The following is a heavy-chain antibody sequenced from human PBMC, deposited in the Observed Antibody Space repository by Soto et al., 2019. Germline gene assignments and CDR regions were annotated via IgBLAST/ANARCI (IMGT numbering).Heavy chain of an antibody. V-gene: IGHV4-31*03. CDR1: GGSISSGGYY. CDR2: IYYSGST. D-gene: IGHD2-15*01. J-gene: IGHJ4*02. Sequence: PSETLSLTCTVSGGSISSGGYYWSWIRQHPGKGLEWIGYIYYSGSTYYNPSLKSRVTISVDTSKNQFSLKLSSVTAADTAVYYFSRADVRYCSGGSCHTYFDYWGQGTLVTVSS. CDR3: SRADVRYCSGGSCHTYFDY.